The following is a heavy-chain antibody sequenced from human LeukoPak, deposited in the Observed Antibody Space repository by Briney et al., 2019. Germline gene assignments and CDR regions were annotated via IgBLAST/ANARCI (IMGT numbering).Heavy chain of an antibody. CDR1: GGSFSGYY. CDR2: INHSGST. V-gene: IGHV4-34*01. D-gene: IGHD3-3*01. Sequence: SETLSLTCAVYGGSFSGYYWSWIRQPPGKGLEWIGEINHSGSTNYNPSLKSRVTISVDKSKNQFSLKLSSVTAADTAVYYCARAGFWSGYYSDYWGQGTLVTVSS. CDR3: ARAGFWSGYYSDY. J-gene: IGHJ4*02.